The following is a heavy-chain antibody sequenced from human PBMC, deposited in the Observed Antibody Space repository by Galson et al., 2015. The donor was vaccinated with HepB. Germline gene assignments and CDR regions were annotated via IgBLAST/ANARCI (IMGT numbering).Heavy chain of an antibody. D-gene: IGHD3-22*01. CDR3: AREGRYYYDSSGYYYVWLDSYYYYYGMDV. J-gene: IGHJ6*02. CDR2: ISSSSSYI. V-gene: IGHV3-21*01. Sequence: SLRLSCAASGFTFSSYSMNWVRQAPGKGLEWVSSISSSSSYIYYADSVKGRFTISRDNAKNSLYLQMNSLRAEDTAVYYCAREGRYYYDSSGYYYVWLDSYYYYYGMDVWGQGTTVTVSS. CDR1: GFTFSSYS.